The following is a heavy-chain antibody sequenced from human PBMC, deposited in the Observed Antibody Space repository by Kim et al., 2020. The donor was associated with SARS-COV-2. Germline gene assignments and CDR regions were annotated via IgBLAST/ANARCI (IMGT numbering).Heavy chain of an antibody. V-gene: IGHV3-21*01. Sequence: GGSLRLSCAASGFTFSSYSMNWVRQAPGKGLEWVSSISSSSSYIYYADSVKGRFTISRDNAKNSLYLQMNSLRAEDTAVYYCARDPTPVGLRYFDWYYYYGMDVWGQGTTVTVSS. CDR3: ARDPTPVGLRYFDWYYYYGMDV. CDR2: ISSSSSYI. D-gene: IGHD3-9*01. CDR1: GFTFSSYS. J-gene: IGHJ6*02.